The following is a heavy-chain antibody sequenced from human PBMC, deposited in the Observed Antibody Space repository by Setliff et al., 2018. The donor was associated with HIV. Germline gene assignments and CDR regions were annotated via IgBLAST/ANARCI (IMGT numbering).Heavy chain of an antibody. J-gene: IGHJ3*01. V-gene: IGHV3-49*04. Sequence: PGESLRLSCQTSGFRFGDSATSWVRQAPGKGLEWVGFIGSKTYGGTTEYAASVKGRFTISRDDSKRIAYLQMNSLKIEDTAVYYCAFSLSVYKYDSNDYNGDAFDVWGPGTVVTVSS. D-gene: IGHD3-22*01. CDR2: IGSKTYGGTT. CDR3: AFSLSVYKYDSNDYNGDAFDV. CDR1: GFRFGDSA.